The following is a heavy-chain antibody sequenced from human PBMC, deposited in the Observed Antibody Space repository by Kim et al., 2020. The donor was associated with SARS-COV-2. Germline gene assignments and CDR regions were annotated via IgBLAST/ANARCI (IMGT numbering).Heavy chain of an antibody. CDR2: INHSGST. D-gene: IGHD3-10*01. V-gene: IGHV4-34*01. CDR3: ARPGPGGAQPGAFDI. CDR1: GGSFSGYY. J-gene: IGHJ3*02. Sequence: SETLSLTCAVYGGSFSGYYWSWIRQPPGKGLEWIGEINHSGSTNYNPSLKSRVTISVDTSKNQFSLKLSSVTAADTAVYYCARPGPGGAQPGAFDIWGQGTMVTVSS.